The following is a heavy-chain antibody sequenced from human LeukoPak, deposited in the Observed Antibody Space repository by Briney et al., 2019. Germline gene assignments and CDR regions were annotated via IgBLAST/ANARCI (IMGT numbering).Heavy chain of an antibody. Sequence: ASVKVSCKASGGTFSSYAISWVRQAPGQGLEWMGRIIPIFGTANYAQKFQGRVTITTDESTSTAYMELSSLRSEDTAVYYCARDGYYYASSGYAYPDNWFDPWGQGTLVTVSS. V-gene: IGHV1-69*05. CDR2: IIPIFGTA. J-gene: IGHJ5*02. D-gene: IGHD3-22*01. CDR3: ARDGYYYASSGYAYPDNWFDP. CDR1: GGTFSSYA.